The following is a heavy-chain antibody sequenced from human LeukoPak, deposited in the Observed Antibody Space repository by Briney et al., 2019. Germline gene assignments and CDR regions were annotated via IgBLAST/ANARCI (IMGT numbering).Heavy chain of an antibody. CDR3: AGNVTMGSPNSFYI. J-gene: IGHJ3*02. CDR1: GGSISSYY. Sequence: SETLSLTCTVSGGSISSYYWSWIRQPPGKGLEWIGYIYYSGSTNYNPSLKSRVTISVDTSKNQFSLKLSSVTAADTAVYFFAGNVTMGSPNSFYIWGQGKMVTVSS. CDR2: IYYSGST. V-gene: IGHV4-59*08. D-gene: IGHD1-26*01.